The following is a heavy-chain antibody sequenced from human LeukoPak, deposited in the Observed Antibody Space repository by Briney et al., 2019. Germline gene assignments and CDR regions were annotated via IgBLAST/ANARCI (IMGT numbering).Heavy chain of an antibody. CDR3: ARDGYSGSSLFDY. D-gene: IGHD1-26*01. Sequence: KPSETLSLTCIVSGGSINSHFWSWIRQPPGKGLEWIGYIHSTGSTNYNPSLKSRVTISVDTSRNQFSLKLSSVTAADTAVYYCARDGYSGSSLFDYWGQGALVTVSS. J-gene: IGHJ4*02. V-gene: IGHV4-59*11. CDR1: GGSINSHF. CDR2: IHSTGST.